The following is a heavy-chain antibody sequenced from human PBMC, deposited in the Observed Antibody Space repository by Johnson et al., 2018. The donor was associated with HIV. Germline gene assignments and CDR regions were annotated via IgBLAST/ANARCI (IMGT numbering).Heavy chain of an antibody. CDR1: GFTFGDYA. V-gene: IGHV3-30*14. J-gene: IGHJ3*02. Sequence: VQLVESGGGLVQPGRSLRLSCTASGFTFGDYAMHWVRQAPGKGLEWVALILYDGSNKYYADSVKGRFTISSDNSKNTLYLQMNSLRAEDTAVYYCARDRSENAFDIWGQGTMVTVSS. CDR3: ARDRSENAFDI. CDR2: ILYDGSNK.